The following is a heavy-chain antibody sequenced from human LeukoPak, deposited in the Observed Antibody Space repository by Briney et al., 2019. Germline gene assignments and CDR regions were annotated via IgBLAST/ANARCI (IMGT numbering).Heavy chain of an antibody. Sequence: QAGGSLRLSCAASGFTFDDYAMHWVRQAPGKGLGWVSGISWNSGSIGYADSVKGRYTISRDNAKNSLYLQMNSLRAEDMALYYCAKDIRSDYGDPRGAFDIWGQGTMVTVSS. D-gene: IGHD4-17*01. J-gene: IGHJ3*02. CDR2: ISWNSGSI. CDR3: AKDIRSDYGDPRGAFDI. CDR1: GFTFDDYA. V-gene: IGHV3-9*03.